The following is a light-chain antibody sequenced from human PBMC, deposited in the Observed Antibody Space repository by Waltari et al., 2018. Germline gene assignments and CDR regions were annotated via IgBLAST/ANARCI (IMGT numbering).Light chain of an antibody. Sequence: EIVMTQSPATLSAPPGERATLPCRASQGISSDLAWYQQKPGQAPRLLIFGASTRATGVPARFSGSGSGTEFTLTISSLQSEDFGVYYCQQSKIWPAFGQGTKVEIK. CDR2: GAS. CDR3: QQSKIWPA. J-gene: IGKJ1*01. CDR1: QGISSD. V-gene: IGKV3-15*01.